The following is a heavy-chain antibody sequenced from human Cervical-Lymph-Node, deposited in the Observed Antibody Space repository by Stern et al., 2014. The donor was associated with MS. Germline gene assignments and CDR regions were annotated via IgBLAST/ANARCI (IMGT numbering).Heavy chain of an antibody. D-gene: IGHD3-22*01. CDR1: GFTFDDYT. Sequence: EVQLEESGGVVVQPGGSLRLSWAASGFTFDDYTMHWVRQAPGKGLEWVSLISWDGGSTYYADSVKGRFTISRDNSKNSLYLQMNSLRTEDTALYYCAKPITMIVVAESSYFDYWGQGTLVTVSS. V-gene: IGHV3-43*01. CDR2: ISWDGGST. CDR3: AKPITMIVVAESSYFDY. J-gene: IGHJ4*02.